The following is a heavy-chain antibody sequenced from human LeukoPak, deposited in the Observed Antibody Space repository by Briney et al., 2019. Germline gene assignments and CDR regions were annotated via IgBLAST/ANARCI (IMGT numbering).Heavy chain of an antibody. CDR3: ARGWWGPHWFDP. J-gene: IGHJ5*02. Sequence: GGSLRLSCAASGFIVSSNYMSWVRQAPGKGLEWVSVIYSGGSTYYADSVKGRFTISRDNSKNTLYLQMNSLRAEDTAVYYCARGWWGPHWFDPWGQGTLVTVSS. D-gene: IGHD2-15*01. V-gene: IGHV3-66*01. CDR1: GFIVSSNY. CDR2: IYSGGST.